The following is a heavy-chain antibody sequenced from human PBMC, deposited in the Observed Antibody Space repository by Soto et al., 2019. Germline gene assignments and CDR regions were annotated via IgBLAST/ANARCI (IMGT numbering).Heavy chain of an antibody. J-gene: IGHJ3*02. CDR3: ARGGDAFDI. CDR2: IRSSSSYI. CDR1: GFIISNYG. D-gene: IGHD3-10*01. V-gene: IGHV3-21*01. Sequence: PGGSLRLSCAASGFIISNYGMHWVRQAPGKGLEWVSSIRSSSSYIYYADSVKGRFTISRDNSKNSLYLQMNSLRAEDTAVYYCARGGDAFDIWGQGTMVTVSS.